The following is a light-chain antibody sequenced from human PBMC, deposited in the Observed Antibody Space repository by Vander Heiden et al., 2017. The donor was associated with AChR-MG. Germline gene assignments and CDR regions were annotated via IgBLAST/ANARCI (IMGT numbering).Light chain of an antibody. CDR3: MNWSSGAVV. V-gene: IGLV5-45*02. J-gene: IGLJ3*02. CDR2: FNPTSDE. CDR1: SGINVGTYK. Sequence: QAVLTQPSSLSSSPGAPASLTCTLSSGINVGTYKIYWYQQKPGSPPHFLLRFNPTSDEQQGSGVPSHFAGSKDASANAVILPISRLQAEEDYYYYSMNWSSGAVVFGGGTKLTVL.